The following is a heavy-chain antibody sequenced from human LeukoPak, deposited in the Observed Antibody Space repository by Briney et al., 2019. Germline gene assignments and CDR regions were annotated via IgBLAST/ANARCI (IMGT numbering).Heavy chain of an antibody. CDR2: IWYDGYNE. Sequence: GGSLRLSCAASGFTFNNYCMHWVRQAPGKGLEWVAVIWYDGYNEFYADSVKGRFTISRDNSKNTLYLQMDSLRAEDTAVYYCARPSYYGSESQLYYFGYWGQGTLVTVSS. J-gene: IGHJ4*02. CDR3: ARPSYYGSESQLYYFGY. V-gene: IGHV3-33*01. CDR1: GFTFNNYC. D-gene: IGHD3-10*01.